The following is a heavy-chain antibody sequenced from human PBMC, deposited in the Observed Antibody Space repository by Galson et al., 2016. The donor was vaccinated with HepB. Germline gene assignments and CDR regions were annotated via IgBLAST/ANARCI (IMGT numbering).Heavy chain of an antibody. CDR1: GLALSRSG. J-gene: IGHJ4*02. CDR3: AKDGRIYCSSASRHDHFHY. D-gene: IGHD2-2*01. V-gene: IGHV3-30*18. Sequence: FLRLPCAVSGLALSRSGMHWVRQAPGKGVGWVAFITYDGSNNKYADSVKGRFTISRDNSKKTLYLQMNSLRAEDTAVYYCAKDGRIYCSSASRHDHFHYWGQGTLATVSS. CDR2: ITYDGSNN.